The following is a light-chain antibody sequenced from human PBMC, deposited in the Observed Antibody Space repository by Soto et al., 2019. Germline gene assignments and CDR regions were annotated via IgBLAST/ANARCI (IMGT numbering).Light chain of an antibody. Sequence: EIVMTQSPATLSLSPGERATISCRASQSVSSNLAWYQQKPGQAPRLLIYDASTRATGIPARFSGSGSGTEFTLTISSLQSEDFAVYYCQQHNNRRTFGQGTKLEIK. CDR3: QQHNNRRT. CDR2: DAS. CDR1: QSVSSN. J-gene: IGKJ2*01. V-gene: IGKV3-15*01.